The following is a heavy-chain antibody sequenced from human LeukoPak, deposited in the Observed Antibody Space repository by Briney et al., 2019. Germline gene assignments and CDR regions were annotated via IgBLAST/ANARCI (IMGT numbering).Heavy chain of an antibody. Sequence: ASVKVSCKASGYTFTGNYIHWVRQAPGQGLEWMGWINPNSGGTNYAQKFQGRVTMTRDTSISTAYMELSRLRSDDTAVYYCARAGGGSYALDYWGQGTLVTVSS. J-gene: IGHJ4*02. V-gene: IGHV1-2*02. CDR3: ARAGGGSYALDY. CDR2: INPNSGGT. CDR1: GYTFTGNY. D-gene: IGHD1-26*01.